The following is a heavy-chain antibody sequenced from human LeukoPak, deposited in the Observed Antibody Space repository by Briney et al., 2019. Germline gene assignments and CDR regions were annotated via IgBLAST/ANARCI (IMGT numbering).Heavy chain of an antibody. CDR3: ARHRLAGDSRLVLHFDY. V-gene: IGHV4-59*08. J-gene: IGHJ4*02. Sequence: SETLSLTCTVSGGSISSYYWSWIRQPPGKGLEWIGYIYYSGSTNYNPSLKSRVTISVDTSKNQFSLKLSSVTAADTAVYYCARHRLAGDSRLVLHFDYWGQGTLVTVSS. CDR1: GGSISSYY. D-gene: IGHD6-19*01. CDR2: IYYSGST.